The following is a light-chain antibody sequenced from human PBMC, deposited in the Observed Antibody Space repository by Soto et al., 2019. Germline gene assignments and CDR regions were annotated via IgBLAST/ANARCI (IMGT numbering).Light chain of an antibody. V-gene: IGKV3-15*01. CDR3: QQYNNWPV. Sequence: EIVLTQSPAILSVSPGERATLSCRASQSISRSLAWYQQKPGQAPRLLIYGASTRATGIPARFSGSGSGTEFTLTISSLQSEDFAVYYCQQYNNWPVFGPGTKVDIK. CDR2: GAS. CDR1: QSISRS. J-gene: IGKJ3*01.